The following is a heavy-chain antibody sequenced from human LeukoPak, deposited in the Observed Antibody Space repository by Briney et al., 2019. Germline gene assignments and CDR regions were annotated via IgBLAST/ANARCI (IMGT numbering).Heavy chain of an antibody. V-gene: IGHV4-34*01. CDR1: GGSFSGSY. CDR3: ARGRTGYQLLPTKKQYDYYYMDV. Sequence: PSETLSLTCAVYGGSFSGSYWSWLRQPPGKGLEWIGEINHSGGTNYNPSLKSRVTISLDTSKNQFSLKLRSVTATDTAVYYCARGRTGYQLLPTKKQYDYYYMDVWGKGTTVTVSS. CDR2: INHSGGT. J-gene: IGHJ6*03. D-gene: IGHD2-2*01.